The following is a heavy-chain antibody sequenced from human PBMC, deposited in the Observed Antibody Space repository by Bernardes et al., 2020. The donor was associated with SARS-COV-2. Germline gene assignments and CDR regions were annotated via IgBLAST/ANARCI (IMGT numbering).Heavy chain of an antibody. D-gene: IGHD3-22*01. CDR2: INPNSGGT. CDR3: ARMPYYYDSSGPLGGMDV. J-gene: IGHJ6*02. V-gene: IGHV1-2*02. CDR1: GYTFTGYY. Sequence: SVKVSCKASGYTFTGYYMHWVRQAPGQGLEWMGWINPNSGGTNYAQKFQGRVTMTRDTSISTAYMELSRLRSDDTAVYYCARMPYYYDSSGPLGGMDVWGQGTTVTVSS.